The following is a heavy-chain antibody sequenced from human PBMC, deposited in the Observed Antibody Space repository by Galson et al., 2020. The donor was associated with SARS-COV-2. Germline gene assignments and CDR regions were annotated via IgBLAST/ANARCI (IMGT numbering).Heavy chain of an antibody. CDR2: LSGSVGST. D-gene: IGHD7-27*01. CDR1: GFTFSSYV. V-gene: IGHV3-23*01. J-gene: IGHJ4*02. Sequence: LSLTCAASGFTFSSYVMTWVRQAPGKGLEWVSSLSGSVGSTYYADSVRGRFTISRDNSKNTLFLQMSSLRAEDTAIYYCAKGNPGLGRYFDYWGQGTLVTVSS. CDR3: AKGNPGLGRYFDY.